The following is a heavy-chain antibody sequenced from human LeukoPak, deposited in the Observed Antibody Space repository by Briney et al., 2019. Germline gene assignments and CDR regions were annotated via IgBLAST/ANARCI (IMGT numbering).Heavy chain of an antibody. D-gene: IGHD3-10*01. V-gene: IGHV3-30*18. CDR1: GFPFSSYS. CDR3: AKALLREFIYY. CDR2: ISYDGSNK. Sequence: PGRSLRLSCAASGFPFSSYSMHWVRQAPGKGLEWVAVISYDGSNKYYADSVKGRFTISRDNSKNTLYLQMNSLRAEDTAVYYCAKALLREFIYYWGQGTLVTVSS. J-gene: IGHJ4*02.